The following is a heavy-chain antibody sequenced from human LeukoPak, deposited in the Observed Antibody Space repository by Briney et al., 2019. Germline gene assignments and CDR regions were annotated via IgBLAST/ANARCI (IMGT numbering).Heavy chain of an antibody. J-gene: IGHJ6*02. V-gene: IGHV3-21*01. CDR2: ISSSSSYI. CDR3: ARDESRFGMDV. CDR1: GFTFSSYS. Sequence: PGGSLRLSCAASGFTFSSYSMNWVRQAPGKGLEWVSSISSSSSYIYYADSVKGRLTISRDNAKNSLYLQMNSLRAEDTAVYYCARDESRFGMDVWGQGTTVTVSS.